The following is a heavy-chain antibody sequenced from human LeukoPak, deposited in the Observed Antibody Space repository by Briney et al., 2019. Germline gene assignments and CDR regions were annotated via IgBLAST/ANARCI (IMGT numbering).Heavy chain of an antibody. CDR1: GFTFSSYG. CDR2: ISYDGSNK. CDR3: AREAHIAAAGKAYFQH. Sequence: PGGSLRLSCAASGFTFSSYGMHWVRQAPGKGLEWVAVISYDGSNKYYADSVKGRFTISRDNSKNTLYLQMNSLRAEDTAVYYCAREAHIAAAGKAYFQHWGQGTLVTVSS. D-gene: IGHD6-13*01. J-gene: IGHJ1*01. V-gene: IGHV3-30*03.